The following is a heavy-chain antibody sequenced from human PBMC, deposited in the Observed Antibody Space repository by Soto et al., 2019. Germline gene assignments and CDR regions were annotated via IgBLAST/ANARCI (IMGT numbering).Heavy chain of an antibody. CDR1: GFTFSSYG. Sequence: GGSRRRSWPASGFTFSSYGMHWVRQAPGKGLEWVAVISYDGSNKYYADSVNGRFTISRDNSKNTLYLQMNSLRAEDTAVYYCARDPGVYYDSSGSIDYWGQGTLVTVSS. J-gene: IGHJ4*02. V-gene: IGHV3-30-3*01. CDR3: ARDPGVYYDSSGSIDY. CDR2: ISYDGSNK. D-gene: IGHD3-22*01.